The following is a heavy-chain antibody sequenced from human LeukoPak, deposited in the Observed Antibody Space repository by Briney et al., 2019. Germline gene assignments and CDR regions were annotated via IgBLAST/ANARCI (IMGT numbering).Heavy chain of an antibody. CDR3: ARARYSYGATNWFDP. J-gene: IGHJ5*02. D-gene: IGHD5-18*01. V-gene: IGHV1-69*06. CDR2: IIPIFGTA. Sequence: AASVKVSCKASGYTFTSYGISWVRQAPGQGLEWVGGIIPIFGTANYAQKFQGRVTITADKSTSTAYMELSSLRSEDTAVYYCARARYSYGATNWFDPWGQGTLVTVSS. CDR1: GYTFTSYG.